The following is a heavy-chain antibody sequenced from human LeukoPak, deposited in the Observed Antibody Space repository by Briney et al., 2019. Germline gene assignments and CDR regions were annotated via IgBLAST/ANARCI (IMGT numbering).Heavy chain of an antibody. CDR1: GFTFSSYA. Sequence: GGSLRLSCAASGFTFSSYAMSWVRQAPGKGLEWVSAISGSGGSTYYADSVKGRFTISRDNPKNTLYLQMNSLRAEDTAVYYCAKMDSGSYYGGYYFDYWGQGTLVTVSS. V-gene: IGHV3-23*01. J-gene: IGHJ4*02. CDR2: ISGSGGST. D-gene: IGHD1-26*01. CDR3: AKMDSGSYYGGYYFDY.